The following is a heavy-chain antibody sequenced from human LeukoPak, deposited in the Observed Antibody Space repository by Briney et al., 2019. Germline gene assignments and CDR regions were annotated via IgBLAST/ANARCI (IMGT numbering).Heavy chain of an antibody. Sequence: GGSLRLSCAASGFTFSSYGMHGVRQAPGKGLEWVAVISYDGSNKYYADSVKGRFTISRDNSKNTLYLQMNNLRAEDTAVYYCAKGVNVEMATIGIDYWGQGTLVTVSS. CDR3: AKGVNVEMATIGIDY. V-gene: IGHV3-30*18. CDR2: ISYDGSNK. D-gene: IGHD5-24*01. CDR1: GFTFSSYG. J-gene: IGHJ4*02.